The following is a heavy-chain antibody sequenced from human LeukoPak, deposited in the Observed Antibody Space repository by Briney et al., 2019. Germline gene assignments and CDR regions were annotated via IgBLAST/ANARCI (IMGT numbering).Heavy chain of an antibody. CDR3: ARSDTAMVTNY. Sequence: SESLSLSCTVSGGSISSYYWSWIRQPPGKGLEWIGDIYYSGSTNYTPSLKSRVTISVDTSKNQFSLKLSSVTAADTAVYYCARSDTAMVTNYWGQGTLVTVSS. V-gene: IGHV4-59*08. J-gene: IGHJ4*02. D-gene: IGHD5-18*01. CDR1: GGSISSYY. CDR2: IYYSGST.